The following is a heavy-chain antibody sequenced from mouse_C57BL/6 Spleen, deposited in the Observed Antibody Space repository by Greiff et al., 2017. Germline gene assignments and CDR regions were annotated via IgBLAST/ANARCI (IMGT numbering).Heavy chain of an antibody. CDR3: RSYYGYDVDY. J-gene: IGHJ2*01. CDR1: GYTFTSYW. Sequence: VQLQQPGAELVKPGASVKLSCKASGYTFTSYWLHWVKQRPGQGLEWIGMIHPNSGSTNYNEKFKSKATLTVDKSSSTAYMQLSSLTSEDSAVYFGRSYYGYDVDYWGQGTTRTVSS. D-gene: IGHD2-2*01. CDR2: IHPNSGST. V-gene: IGHV1-64*01.